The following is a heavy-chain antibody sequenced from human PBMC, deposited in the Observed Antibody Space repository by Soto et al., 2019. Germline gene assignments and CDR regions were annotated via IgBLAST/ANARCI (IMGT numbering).Heavy chain of an antibody. Sequence: PGGSLRLSCTGSGFTFNSLSLHWVRQGPDKGLEWVAVVSFDGKVTYYADSVKDRFTVSRDNSKNTIYLQANSLRAEDTAVYYCAREPYGDSQYFDYWGQGTPVTVSS. CDR3: AREPYGDSQYFDY. J-gene: IGHJ4*02. D-gene: IGHD2-21*02. V-gene: IGHV3-30*04. CDR1: GFTFNSLS. CDR2: VSFDGKVT.